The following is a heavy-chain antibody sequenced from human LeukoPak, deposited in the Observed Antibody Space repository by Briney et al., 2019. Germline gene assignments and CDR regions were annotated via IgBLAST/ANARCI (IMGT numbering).Heavy chain of an antibody. Sequence: PSETLSLTCTVSGRSISSFYWSWIRQPPGQGLEWIGYIYYSGNTNYNPSLKSRVTISVDTSKNQFSLKLSSVTTADTAVYYCARGGRIAVAGLGYWGQGTLVTVSS. V-gene: IGHV4-59*01. J-gene: IGHJ4*02. D-gene: IGHD6-19*01. CDR2: IYYSGNT. CDR1: GRSISSFY. CDR3: ARGGRIAVAGLGY.